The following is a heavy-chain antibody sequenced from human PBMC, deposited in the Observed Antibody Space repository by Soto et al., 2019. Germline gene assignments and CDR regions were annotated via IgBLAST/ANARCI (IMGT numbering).Heavy chain of an antibody. CDR1: GRSISGYS. J-gene: IGHJ4*02. D-gene: IGHD3-9*01. V-gene: IGHV4-4*07. CDR3: AREDYYDTGYYVV. CDR2: IYTSGTT. Sequence: XETLSLTCTVAGRSISGYSWSWIRQPAGERLEWIGRIYTSGTTDFNPSLKGRVTMSVDTSKNQFSLKLTSVTAADTALYYCAREDYYDTGYYVVWGQGNQVTVSS.